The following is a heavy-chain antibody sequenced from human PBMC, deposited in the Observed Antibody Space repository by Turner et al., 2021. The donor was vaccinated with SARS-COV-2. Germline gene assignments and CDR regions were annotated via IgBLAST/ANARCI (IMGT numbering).Heavy chain of an antibody. J-gene: IGHJ4*02. CDR2: IGPSGST. CDR1: GGSSSYDS. V-gene: IGHV4-34*01. D-gene: IGHD6-19*01. CDR3: ARRGPHTGWSFDY. Sequence: HVHLQEWGTGLFHFSETLSLTCAVYGGSSSYDSWTWVRQPPGKGLEWIGEIGPSGSTNYSPSLKSRVTISVDRSNNQLSLQLSSLTAADTAVYYCARRGPHTGWSFDYWGQGTLVTVSS.